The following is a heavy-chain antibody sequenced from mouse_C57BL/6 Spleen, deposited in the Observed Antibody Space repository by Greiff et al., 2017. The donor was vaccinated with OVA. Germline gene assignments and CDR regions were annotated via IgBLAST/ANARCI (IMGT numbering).Heavy chain of an antibody. Sequence: VQLQQSGAELVRPGASVKLSCTASGFNIKDDYMHWVKQRPEQGLEWIGLIDPENGDTEYASKFQGKATITADTSSNTAYLQISSLTSEDTAVSYCSTGSGTYYAMDYWGQGTSVTVSS. CDR1: GFNIKDDY. CDR3: STGSGTYYAMDY. CDR2: IDPENGDT. D-gene: IGHD4-1*01. V-gene: IGHV14-4*01. J-gene: IGHJ4*01.